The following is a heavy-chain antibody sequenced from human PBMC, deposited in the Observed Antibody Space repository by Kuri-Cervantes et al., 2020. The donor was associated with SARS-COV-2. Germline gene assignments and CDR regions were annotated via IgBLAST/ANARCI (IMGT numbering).Heavy chain of an antibody. J-gene: IGHJ4*02. CDR2: FDPEDGET. V-gene: IGHV1-24*01. CDR3: ARDPNYYDSSANEGFDY. CDR1: GYTLTELS. Sequence: ASVKVSCKVSGYTLTELSMHWVRQAPGKGLEWMGRFDPEDGETIYAQKFQGRVTMTEDTSTDTAYMELSSLRSEDTAVYYCARDPNYYDSSANEGFDYWGQGTLVTVSS. D-gene: IGHD3-22*01.